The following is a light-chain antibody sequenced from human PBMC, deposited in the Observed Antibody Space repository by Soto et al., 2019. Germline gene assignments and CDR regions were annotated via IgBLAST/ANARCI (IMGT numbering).Light chain of an antibody. J-gene: IGKJ5*01. CDR1: QTVSSY. V-gene: IGKV3-11*01. CDR2: DAS. CDR3: QQRGT. Sequence: EIVLTQSPATLSLSPGERATLSCRASQTVSSYLAWYQQKPGQAPRLLVYDASDRATGIPARFSGSGSGTDFSLTISSLEPEDSAVYYCQQRGTFGQGTRLEI.